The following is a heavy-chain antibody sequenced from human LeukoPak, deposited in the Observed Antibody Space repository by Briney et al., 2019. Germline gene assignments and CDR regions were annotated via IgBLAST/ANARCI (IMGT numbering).Heavy chain of an antibody. V-gene: IGHV4-39*02. CDR3: ARDMITFGGVIVLPFDY. J-gene: IGHJ4*02. CDR2: IYYSGST. D-gene: IGHD3-16*02. CDR1: GGSISSSSYY. Sequence: PSETLSLTCTVSGGSISSSSYYWGWIRQPPGKGLEWFGSIYYSGSTYYNPSLKSRVTISVDTSKNQFSLKLSSVTAADTAVYYCARDMITFGGVIVLPFDYWGQGTLVTVSS.